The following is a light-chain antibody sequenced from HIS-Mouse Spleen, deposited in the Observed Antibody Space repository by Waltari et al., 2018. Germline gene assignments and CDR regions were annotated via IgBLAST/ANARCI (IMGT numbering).Light chain of an antibody. CDR2: AAY. Sequence: DIQLTQSPSFLSASVGDRVTITCRASQGISSYLAWYQQKPGKAPKLLNYAAYTLQSGVPSRFSVSGSGTEFTLTISSLQPEDFATYYCQQLNSYPPTFGQGTKVEIK. J-gene: IGKJ1*01. CDR1: QGISSY. V-gene: IGKV1-9*01. CDR3: QQLNSYPPT.